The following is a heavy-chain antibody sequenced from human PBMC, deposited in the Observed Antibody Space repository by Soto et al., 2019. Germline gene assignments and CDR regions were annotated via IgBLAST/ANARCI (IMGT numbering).Heavy chain of an antibody. CDR2: ISAYNGNT. CDR3: ARVGVVTAISYYFDY. Sequence: ASVKVSCKASGYTFTSYGISWVRQAPGQGLEWMGWISAYNGNTNYAQKLQGRVTMTTDTSTSTAYMELSSLRSDDTAVYYCARVGVVTAISYYFDYWGQGTLVTVSS. CDR1: GYTFTSYG. J-gene: IGHJ4*02. V-gene: IGHV1-18*01. D-gene: IGHD2-21*02.